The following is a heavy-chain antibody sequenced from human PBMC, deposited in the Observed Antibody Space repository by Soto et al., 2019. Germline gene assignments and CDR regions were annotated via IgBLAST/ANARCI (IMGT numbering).Heavy chain of an antibody. Sequence: QVQLVQSGAEVKKPGSSVKVSCKASGGTFSSYAISWVRQAPGQGLEWMGGIIPIFGTANYAQKFQGRVTIAADESTSKAYMELSSVRSEDTAVYYCAITTRGDSSGYNLWYFDLWGRGTLVTVSS. CDR1: GGTFSSYA. J-gene: IGHJ2*01. CDR2: IIPIFGTA. D-gene: IGHD3-22*01. V-gene: IGHV1-69*12. CDR3: AITTRGDSSGYNLWYFDL.